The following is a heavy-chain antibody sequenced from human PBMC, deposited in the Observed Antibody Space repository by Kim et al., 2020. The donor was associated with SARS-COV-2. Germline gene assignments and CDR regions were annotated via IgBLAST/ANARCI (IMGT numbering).Heavy chain of an antibody. CDR2: NSYSSNT. J-gene: IGHJ5*01. CDR3: ARSGGRSFGMLDS. V-gene: IGHV4-31*11. D-gene: IGHD2-8*01. Sequence: SETLSLTCAVSGGSFSGYYHYWSCLRPLPGEGLEGYANNSYSSNTYSPPSLKGRFSISRDKAKNPLSLTLTTVTAADTAVYYCARSGGRSFGMLDS. CDR1: GGSFSGYYHY.